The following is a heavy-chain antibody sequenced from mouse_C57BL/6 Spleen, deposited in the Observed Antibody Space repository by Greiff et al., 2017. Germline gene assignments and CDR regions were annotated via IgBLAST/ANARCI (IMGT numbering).Heavy chain of an antibody. CDR3: ARKPDYYYGSRGYFDV. Sequence: QVQLQQPGAELVMPGASVKLSCKASGYTFTSYWMHWVKQRPGQGLEWIGEIDPSDSYTNYNQKFKGKSTLTVDKSSSTAYMQLSSLTSEDSAVYYCARKPDYYYGSRGYFDVWGTGTTVTVSS. CDR2: IDPSDSYT. V-gene: IGHV1-69*01. CDR1: GYTFTSYW. D-gene: IGHD1-1*01. J-gene: IGHJ1*03.